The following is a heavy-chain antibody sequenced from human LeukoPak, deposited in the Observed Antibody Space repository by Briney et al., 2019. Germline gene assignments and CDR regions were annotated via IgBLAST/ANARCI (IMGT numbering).Heavy chain of an antibody. Sequence: GGSLRLSCAASGFTFSSYAMSWVRQAPGKGLEWVSAISGSGGSTYYADSVKGRFTISRDNAKNSLYLQMNSLRAEDTAVYYCARSASGYYQFDPWGQGTLVTVSS. V-gene: IGHV3-23*01. CDR3: ARSASGYYQFDP. J-gene: IGHJ5*02. D-gene: IGHD3-9*01. CDR2: ISGSGGST. CDR1: GFTFSSYA.